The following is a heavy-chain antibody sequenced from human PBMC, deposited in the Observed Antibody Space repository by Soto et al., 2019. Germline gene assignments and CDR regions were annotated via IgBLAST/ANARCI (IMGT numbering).Heavy chain of an antibody. Sequence: QVQLVQSGAVVKKPGASVKVSCKASGDTFTSYDINWVRQATGQGLVWMGWMNPNSGNTGYSQKFQGRDTMTRNTSIRTAYMELSSLSSEDTAVYYCARTLYGDNVDYWGQGTLGTVSS. CDR2: MNPNSGNT. CDR1: GDTFTSYD. D-gene: IGHD4-17*01. J-gene: IGHJ4*02. V-gene: IGHV1-8*01. CDR3: ARTLYGDNVDY.